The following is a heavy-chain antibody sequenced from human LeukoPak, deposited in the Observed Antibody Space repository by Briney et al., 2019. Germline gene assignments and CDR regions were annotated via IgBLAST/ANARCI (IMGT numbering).Heavy chain of an antibody. CDR1: GFTFDDYA. CDR2: ISGDGDST. J-gene: IGHJ4*02. D-gene: IGHD2-2*01. Sequence: GASLRLSRAASGFTFDDYAMHWVRQAPGRGLEWVSLISGDGDSTYYADSVKGRFTISRDNSKNSLYLQMNSLRIEDTALYYCAKDISIIPADGVGIDYWGQGTLVTVSS. CDR3: AKDISIIPADGVGIDY. V-gene: IGHV3-43*02.